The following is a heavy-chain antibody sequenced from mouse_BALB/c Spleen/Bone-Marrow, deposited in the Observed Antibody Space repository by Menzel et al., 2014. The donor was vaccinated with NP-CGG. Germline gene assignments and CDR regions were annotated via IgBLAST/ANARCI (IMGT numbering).Heavy chain of an antibody. CDR3: TLQLGLSWFAY. D-gene: IGHD3-1*01. Sequence: EVKLVESGTVLARPGASVKMSCKASGYTFTSYWMHWVKQRPGQGLEWIGAIYPGNSDASYNQKFKGKAKLTAVTSTSTAYMELSSLTNEDSAVYYCTLQLGLSWFAYWGQGTLVTVSA. CDR1: GYTFTSYW. J-gene: IGHJ3*01. V-gene: IGHV1-5*01. CDR2: IYPGNSDA.